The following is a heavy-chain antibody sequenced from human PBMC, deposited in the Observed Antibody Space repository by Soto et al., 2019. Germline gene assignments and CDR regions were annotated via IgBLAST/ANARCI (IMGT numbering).Heavy chain of an antibody. CDR3: ASGGEGSIAVAG. J-gene: IGHJ4*02. CDR1: GGSISGSSYY. CDR2: IYYTGRT. V-gene: IGHV4-39*01. Sequence: QLQLQESGPGLVKPSETLSLTCTDSGGSISGSSYYWGWIRQPPGKGLEWIGAIYYTGRTYYKPSIKSRVTISVDTSKNQFSLKLNSVSAADTAVYYCASGGEGSIAVAGWGQGTLVTVSS. D-gene: IGHD6-19*01.